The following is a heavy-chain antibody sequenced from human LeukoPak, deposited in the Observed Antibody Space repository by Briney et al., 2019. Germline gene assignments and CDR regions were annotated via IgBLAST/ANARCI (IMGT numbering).Heavy chain of an antibody. Sequence: PGGSLRLSCAASGFTFSSYAMHWVRQAPGKGLEWVAVISYDGSNKYYADSVKGRFTISRDNSKNTLYLQMNSLRAEDTAVYYCARGITMVRGVIVDWGQGTLVTVSS. CDR2: ISYDGSNK. D-gene: IGHD3-10*01. CDR1: GFTFSSYA. CDR3: ARGITMVRGVIVD. J-gene: IGHJ4*02. V-gene: IGHV3-30*04.